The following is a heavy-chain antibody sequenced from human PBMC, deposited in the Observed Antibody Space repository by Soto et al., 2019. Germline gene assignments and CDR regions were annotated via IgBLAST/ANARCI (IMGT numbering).Heavy chain of an antibody. D-gene: IGHD5-12*01. Sequence: ASVKVSCKASGYTFTGYYMHWVRQAPGQGLEWMGWINPNSGGTNYAQKFQGWVTMTRDTSISTAYMELSRLRSDDTAVYYCARDRGYSGYDGTDTFDIWGQGTMVTVSS. CDR3: ARDRGYSGYDGTDTFDI. CDR1: GYTFTGYY. V-gene: IGHV1-2*04. J-gene: IGHJ3*02. CDR2: INPNSGGT.